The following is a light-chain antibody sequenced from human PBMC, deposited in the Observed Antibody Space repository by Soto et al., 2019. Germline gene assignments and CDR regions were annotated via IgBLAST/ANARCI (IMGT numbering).Light chain of an antibody. V-gene: IGKV1-5*01. Sequence: DIQMTQSPSTLSATVGDRVTITCRASQNVTAWLAWYQLKPGQAPKLLLYDVSTRESGVPSRFSGSGSGTEFTLTISSLQSDDFATYFCQQYDSYRTFGQGTKVVIK. J-gene: IGKJ1*01. CDR3: QQYDSYRT. CDR1: QNVTAW. CDR2: DVS.